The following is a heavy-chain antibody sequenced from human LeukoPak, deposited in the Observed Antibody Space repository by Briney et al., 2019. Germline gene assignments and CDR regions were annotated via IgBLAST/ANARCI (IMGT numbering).Heavy chain of an antibody. V-gene: IGHV4-59*12. CDR1: GGSISSYY. CDR2: IYHSGST. CDR3: ARVFAVDSSGYYLDY. Sequence: SETLSLTCTVSGGSISSYYWSWIRQPPGKGLEWIGYIYHSGSTYYNPSLKSRVTISVDRSKNQFSLKLSSVTAADTAVYYCARVFAVDSSGYYLDYWGQGTLVTVSS. D-gene: IGHD3-22*01. J-gene: IGHJ4*02.